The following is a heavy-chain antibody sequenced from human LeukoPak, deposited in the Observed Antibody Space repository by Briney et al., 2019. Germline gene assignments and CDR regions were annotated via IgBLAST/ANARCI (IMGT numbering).Heavy chain of an antibody. CDR1: GFTFSSYG. CDR2: IWYDGTNK. Sequence: GGSLRLSCAASGFTFSSYGMHWVRQAPGKGLGGVALIWYDGTNKYYADSVKGRFTISRDNSKNTLYLQMNSLRVEDTAVYYCAKPPDGYNSGAFDYWGQGTLVTVSS. CDR3: AKPPDGYNSGAFDY. D-gene: IGHD5-24*01. V-gene: IGHV3-33*06. J-gene: IGHJ4*02.